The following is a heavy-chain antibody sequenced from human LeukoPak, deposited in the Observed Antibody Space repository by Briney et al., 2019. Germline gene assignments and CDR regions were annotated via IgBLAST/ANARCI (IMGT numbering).Heavy chain of an antibody. CDR1: GLRFRSYA. V-gene: IGHV3-23*01. CDR3: AKGRCSGVGCDSFHS. Sequence: XGSLRLSCVASGLRFRSYAMNWVRQAPGKGLECISTISDDSSFTYYADSVKGRSAISRDDSKNTLYLQMNNLKVEDTAVYYCAKGRCSGVGCDSFHSWGQGALVTVSS. CDR2: ISDDSSFT. J-gene: IGHJ4*02. D-gene: IGHD2-15*01.